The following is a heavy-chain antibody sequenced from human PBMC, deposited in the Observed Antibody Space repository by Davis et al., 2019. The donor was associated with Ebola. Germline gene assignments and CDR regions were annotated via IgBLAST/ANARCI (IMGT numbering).Heavy chain of an antibody. CDR2: IYYSGST. D-gene: IGHD2-15*01. CDR3: ARDLTLDY. J-gene: IGHJ4*02. V-gene: IGHV4-59*01. Sequence: MPSETLSLTCAVYGGSFSGYYWSWIRQPPGKGLEWIGYIYYSGSTNYNPSLKSRVTISVDTSKNQFSLKLSSVTAADTAVYYCARDLTLDYWGQGTLVTVSS. CDR1: GGSFSGYY.